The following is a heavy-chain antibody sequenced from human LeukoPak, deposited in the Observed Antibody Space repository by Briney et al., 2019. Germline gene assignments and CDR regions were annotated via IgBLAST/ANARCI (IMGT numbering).Heavy chain of an antibody. CDR1: GVSISGYY. CDR2: IHYSGST. V-gene: IGHV4-59*01. J-gene: IGHJ4*02. D-gene: IGHD4-11*01. CDR3: ARVRGNYFPDY. Sequence: TSETLSLTCTVSGVSISGYYWSWIRQPPGKGLEWIGYIHYSGSTNYNPSLKSRITILVDTSKNQFSLRLSSVTAADTAVYYCARVRGNYFPDYWGQGTLVTVSS.